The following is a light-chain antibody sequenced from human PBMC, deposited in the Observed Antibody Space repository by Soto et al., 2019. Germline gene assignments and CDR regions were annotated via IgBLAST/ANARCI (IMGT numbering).Light chain of an antibody. CDR1: QSIRSW. J-gene: IGKJ4*01. Sequence: DIQMTQSPSTLSASVGDRVTITCRASQSIRSWLAWYQQKPGKAPKVLIYKASSLESGVPSRFSGSGSGTEFTLTISSLQPDDFATYYCQEYENYRFTFGGGTKVEIK. V-gene: IGKV1-5*03. CDR2: KAS. CDR3: QEYENYRFT.